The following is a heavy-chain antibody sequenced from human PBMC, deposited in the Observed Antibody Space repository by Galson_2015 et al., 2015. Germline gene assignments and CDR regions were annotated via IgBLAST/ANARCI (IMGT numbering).Heavy chain of an antibody. CDR3: ARALAAAGNRPYYYYYMDV. CDR1: GFTFSSYG. D-gene: IGHD6-13*01. Sequence: SLRLSCAASGFTFSSYGMHWVRQAPGKGLEWVAVIWYDGSNKYYADSVKGRFTISRDNSKNTLYLPMNSLRAEDTAVYYCARALAAAGNRPYYYYYMDVWGKGTTVTVSS. V-gene: IGHV3-33*01. J-gene: IGHJ6*03. CDR2: IWYDGSNK.